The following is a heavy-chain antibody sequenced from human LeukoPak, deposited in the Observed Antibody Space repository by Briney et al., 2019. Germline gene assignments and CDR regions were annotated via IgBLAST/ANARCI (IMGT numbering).Heavy chain of an antibody. V-gene: IGHV3-7*01. CDR1: GFTFSTYE. CDR2: IKQDGSEK. Sequence: GGSLRLSCAASGFTFSTYEMNWVRQAPGKGLEWVANIKQDGSEKYYVDSVKGRFTISRDNAKNSLYLQMNSLRAEDTAVYYCARDANYYDSSGYYAYYYYGMDVWGQGTTVTVSS. D-gene: IGHD3-22*01. CDR3: ARDANYYDSSGYYAYYYYGMDV. J-gene: IGHJ6*02.